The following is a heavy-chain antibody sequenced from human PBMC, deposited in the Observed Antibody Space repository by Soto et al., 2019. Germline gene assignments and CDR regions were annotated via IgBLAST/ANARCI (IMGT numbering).Heavy chain of an antibody. CDR3: ATEGQYCSGGSCYLDFDY. Sequence: GASVKVSCKVSGYTPTELSMHWVRQAPGKGLEWMGGFDPEDGETIYAQKFQGRVTMTGDTSTDTAYMELSSLRSEDTAVYYCATEGQYCSGGSCYLDFDYWGRGTLVTVSS. J-gene: IGHJ4*02. D-gene: IGHD2-15*01. V-gene: IGHV1-24*01. CDR2: FDPEDGET. CDR1: GYTPTELS.